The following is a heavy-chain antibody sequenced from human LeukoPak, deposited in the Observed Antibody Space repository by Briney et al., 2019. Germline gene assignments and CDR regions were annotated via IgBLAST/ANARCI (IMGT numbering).Heavy chain of an antibody. Sequence: GGSLRLSCAASGFTFSSYTTSSGRQAPGKRLWWVSAISGSGGSPYYADSVKCRFTISRNNSNNTLYLQMNSLRAEDTAVYYCAKDPCLLLWVGEYENWGQGTLVTVSS. CDR2: ISGSGGSP. CDR1: GFTFSSYT. V-gene: IGHV3-23*01. CDR3: AKDPCLLLWVGEYEN. D-gene: IGHD3-10*01. J-gene: IGHJ4*02.